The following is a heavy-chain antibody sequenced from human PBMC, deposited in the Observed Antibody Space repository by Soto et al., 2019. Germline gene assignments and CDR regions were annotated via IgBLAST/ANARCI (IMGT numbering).Heavy chain of an antibody. Sequence: GESLKISCKGSGYSFTSYWIGWVRQMPGKGLEWMGIIYPGDSDTRYSPSFQGQVTMSVDRSINTAYLKLNSLKASDTAMYYCARVTVGSHYYYYGMDVWGQGTTVTVSS. CDR1: GYSFTSYW. D-gene: IGHD4-4*01. CDR2: IYPGDSDT. J-gene: IGHJ6*02. CDR3: ARVTVGSHYYYYGMDV. V-gene: IGHV5-51*01.